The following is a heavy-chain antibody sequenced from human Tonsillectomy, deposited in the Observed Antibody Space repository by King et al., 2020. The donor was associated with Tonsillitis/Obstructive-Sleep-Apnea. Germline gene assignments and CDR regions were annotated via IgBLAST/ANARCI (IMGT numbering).Heavy chain of an antibody. Sequence: VQLVESGAEVKKPGDSLKISCKGSGYSFTNYWINWVRQMPGKGLEWMGVIYPGDSHTRYSPSFQGQVTISADKSIDTAYLQWSRLKASDTAMYYCARRGAVGAENWFDPWGQGTLVTVAS. CDR1: GYSFTNYW. V-gene: IGHV5-51*01. CDR2: IYPGDSHT. CDR3: ARRGAVGAENWFDP. J-gene: IGHJ5*02. D-gene: IGHD6-19*01.